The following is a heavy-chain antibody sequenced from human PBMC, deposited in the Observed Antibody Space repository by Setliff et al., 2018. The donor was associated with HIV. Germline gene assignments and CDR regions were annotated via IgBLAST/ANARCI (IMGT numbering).Heavy chain of an antibody. CDR3: TRDPRLADF. Sequence: GALRLSCEASGFTFSDHYMTWIRQAPGKGLEWISYIRGDSTSINYADSVKGRFIISRDNAKNSLYLQMNSLRAEDTAVYYCTRDPRLADFWGQGTMVT. CDR2: IRGDSTSI. J-gene: IGHJ3*01. CDR1: GFTFSDHY. V-gene: IGHV3-11*05. D-gene: IGHD3-3*01.